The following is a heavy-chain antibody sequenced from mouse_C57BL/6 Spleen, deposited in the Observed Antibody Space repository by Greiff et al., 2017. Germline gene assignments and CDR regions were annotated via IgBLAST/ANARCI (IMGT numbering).Heavy chain of an antibody. D-gene: IGHD2-4*01. CDR2: ISSGSSTI. Sequence: EVHLVESGGGLVKPGGSLKLSCAASGFTFSDYGMHWVRQAPEKGLEWVAYISSGSSTIYYADTVKGRFTISRDNAKNTLFLQMTSLRSENTALYYWAGGYDYDWGYFEVWGPGTTVTVSS. V-gene: IGHV5-17*01. J-gene: IGHJ1*01. CDR1: GFTFSDYG. CDR3: AGGYDYDWGYFEV.